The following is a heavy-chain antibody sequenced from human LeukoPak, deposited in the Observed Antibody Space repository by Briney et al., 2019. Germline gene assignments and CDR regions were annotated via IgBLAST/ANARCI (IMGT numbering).Heavy chain of an antibody. J-gene: IGHJ3*02. CDR2: INPSGGST. D-gene: IGHD3-22*01. CDR3: ARASTMIVVVDDAFDI. CDR1: GYTFTSYY. V-gene: IGHV1-46*01. Sequence: ASVKVSCKASGYTFTSYYMHWVRQAPGQGLEWMGIINPSGGSTSYAQKFQGRVTMTRDTSTSTVYMELSNLRSEDTAVYYCARASTMIVVVDDAFDIWGQGTMVTVSS.